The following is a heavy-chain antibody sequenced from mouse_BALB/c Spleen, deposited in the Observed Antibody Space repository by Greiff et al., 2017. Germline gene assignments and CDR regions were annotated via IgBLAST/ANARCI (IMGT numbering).Heavy chain of an antibody. D-gene: IGHD1-1*01. CDR2: ISYSGST. J-gene: IGHJ2*01. Sequence: ESGPSLVKPSQTLSLTCSVTGDSITSGYWNWIRKFPGNKLEYMGYISYSGSTYYNPSLKSRISITRDTSKNQYYLQLNSVTTEDTATYYCAKRGGITTAFDYWGQGTTLTVSS. V-gene: IGHV3-8*02. CDR1: GDSITSGY. CDR3: AKRGGITTAFDY.